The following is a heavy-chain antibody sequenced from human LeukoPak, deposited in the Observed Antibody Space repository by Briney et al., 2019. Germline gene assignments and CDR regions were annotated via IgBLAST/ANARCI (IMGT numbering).Heavy chain of an antibody. CDR3: ARAVRLWFGVLGGYFDY. D-gene: IGHD3-10*01. J-gene: IGHJ4*02. CDR2: IYTSGST. CDR1: GGSISSGSYY. V-gene: IGHV4-61*02. Sequence: PSETLSLTCTVSGGSISSGSYYWSWIRQPAGKGLEWIGRIYTSGSTNYNPSLKSRVTISVDTSKNQFSLKLSSVTAADTAVYYCARAVRLWFGVLGGYFDYWGQGTLVTVSS.